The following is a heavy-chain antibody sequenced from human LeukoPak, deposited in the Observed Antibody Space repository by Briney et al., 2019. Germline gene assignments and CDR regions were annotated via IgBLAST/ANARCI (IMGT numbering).Heavy chain of an antibody. CDR1: GFTFSSYG. D-gene: IGHD2-8*01. CDR3: ARDCTNGVCYCTDFDY. Sequence: GRALRLSCAASGFTFSSYGMHWVRQAPGKGLEWVAVIWYDGSNKYYADSVKGRFTISRDNSKNTLYLQMNSLRAEDTAVYYCARDCTNGVCYCTDFDYWGQGTLVTVSS. V-gene: IGHV3-33*01. CDR2: IWYDGSNK. J-gene: IGHJ4*02.